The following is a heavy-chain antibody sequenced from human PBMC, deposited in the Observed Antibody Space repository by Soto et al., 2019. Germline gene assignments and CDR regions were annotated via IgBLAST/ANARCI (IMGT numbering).Heavy chain of an antibody. D-gene: IGHD6-6*01. J-gene: IGHJ4*02. Sequence: PSETLSLTCSLYSGSLGSYYWSWIRQPPGKGLEWIGEISPSGTTNYSPSLKSRVSISVDTSKNQFSLNLTSLTAADTAVYYCARAPKVSGSAQTRPDFWGQGSLVTVSS. CDR2: ISPSGTT. CDR3: ARAPKVSGSAQTRPDF. CDR1: SGSLGSYY. V-gene: IGHV4-34*01.